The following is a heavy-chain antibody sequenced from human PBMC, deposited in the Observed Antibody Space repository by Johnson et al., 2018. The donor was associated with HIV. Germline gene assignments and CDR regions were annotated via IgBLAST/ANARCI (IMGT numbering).Heavy chain of an antibody. CDR3: AKGLAAGDDAFDI. J-gene: IGHJ3*02. D-gene: IGHD6-25*01. Sequence: QVQLVESGGGVVRPGRSLRLTCAASGFTFGSYGMHWVRQAPGKGLEWVAVISYDGSNKYYADSVKGRFTISRDNSKNTLYLQMNSLRAEDTAVYYCAKGLAAGDDAFDIWGQGTMVTVSS. CDR2: ISYDGSNK. V-gene: IGHV3-30*18. CDR1: GFTFGSYG.